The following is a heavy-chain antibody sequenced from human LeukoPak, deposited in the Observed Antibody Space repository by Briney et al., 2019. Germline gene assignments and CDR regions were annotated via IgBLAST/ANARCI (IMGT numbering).Heavy chain of an antibody. CDR1: GFSLSTSGVG. Sequence: SGPTLVNPTQTLTLTCTFSGFSLSTSGVGVGWIRQPPGKALEWLALIYWDDDKHYSPSLKSRLTISKDTSKNQVVLTMTNMDPVDTATYYCARSPYYDILTGSRGTFDYWGQGTLVTVSS. J-gene: IGHJ4*02. V-gene: IGHV2-5*02. CDR2: IYWDDDK. CDR3: ARSPYYDILTGSRGTFDY. D-gene: IGHD3-9*01.